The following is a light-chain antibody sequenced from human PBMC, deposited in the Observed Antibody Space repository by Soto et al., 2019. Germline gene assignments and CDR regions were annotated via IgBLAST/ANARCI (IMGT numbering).Light chain of an antibody. CDR3: AAWDDRLHVYD. CDR1: SSNIGSNT. V-gene: IGLV1-44*01. J-gene: IGLJ1*01. CDR2: STS. Sequence: SALTQPPSASGTPGQIVAISCYGSSSNIGSNTVTWYQQLPGTAPKLLIYSTSQRSSGVPGRFSGSKSGASASLSISGLQSEDEADYYCAAWDDRLHVYDFGRGTKVTV.